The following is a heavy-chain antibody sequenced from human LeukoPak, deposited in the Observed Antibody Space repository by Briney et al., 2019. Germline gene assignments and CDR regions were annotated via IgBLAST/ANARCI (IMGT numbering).Heavy chain of an antibody. CDR1: GFTFSTYN. D-gene: IGHD1-26*01. CDR2: ISTDSSSI. V-gene: IGHV3-48*02. Sequence: GGSLRLSCAASGFTFSTYNMNWVRQAPGKGLEWLSYISTDSSSIYYADSVKGRFTISRDNAKNSLYLQMNSLRDEDTAVYYCAIDAWDLPLDAFGIWGQGTIVTVSS. J-gene: IGHJ3*02. CDR3: AIDAWDLPLDAFGI.